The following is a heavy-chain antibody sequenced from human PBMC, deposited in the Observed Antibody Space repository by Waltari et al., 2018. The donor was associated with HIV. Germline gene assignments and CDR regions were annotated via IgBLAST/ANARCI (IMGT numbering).Heavy chain of an antibody. Sequence: QVHLQQSGPGLVQPSQTLSLHCDISGDSVSSTTASWHWIRRSPSGGLEWLGRTSFRSQWAFDYSASLKSLLVITTDTSQKRVSLHWKSVTSADTAVYYCARDSFGLDTWGQGVLVIVSS. CDR1: GDSVSSTTAS. J-gene: IGHJ5*02. CDR3: ARDSFGLDT. CDR2: TSFRSQWAF. D-gene: IGHD3-16*01. V-gene: IGHV6-1*02.